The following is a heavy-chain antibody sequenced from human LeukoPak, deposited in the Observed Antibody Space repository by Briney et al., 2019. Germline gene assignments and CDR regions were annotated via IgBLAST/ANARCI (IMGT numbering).Heavy chain of an antibody. V-gene: IGHV3-30*02. CDR3: ARGLGYCSGDSCYGYGMDV. J-gene: IGHJ6*02. Sequence: PGGSLRLSCAASGFTFSSYGMHWVRQAPGKGLEWVAFIRYDGSNKYYADSVKGRFTISRDTSKSTLNLQMNSLRTEDTTVYYCARGLGYCSGDSCYGYGMDVWGQGTTLTVSS. CDR2: IRYDGSNK. D-gene: IGHD2-15*01. CDR1: GFTFSSYG.